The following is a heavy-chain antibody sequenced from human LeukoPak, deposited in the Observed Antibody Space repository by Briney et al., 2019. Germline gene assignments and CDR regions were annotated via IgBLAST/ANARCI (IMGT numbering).Heavy chain of an antibody. D-gene: IGHD3-10*01. CDR1: GYSFTSYW. V-gene: IGHV5-51*01. CDR3: ARQNLLWFGELSRYYYYYMDV. CDR2: IYPGDSDT. Sequence: GESLKISCKGSGYSFTSYWIGWVRQMPGKGLEWMGIIYPGDSDTRYSPSFQGQVTIPADKSISTAYLQWSSLKASDTAMYYCARQNLLWFGELSRYYYYYMDVWGKGTTVTVSS. J-gene: IGHJ6*03.